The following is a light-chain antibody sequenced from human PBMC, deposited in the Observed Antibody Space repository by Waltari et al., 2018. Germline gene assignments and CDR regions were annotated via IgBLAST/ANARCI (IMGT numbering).Light chain of an antibody. V-gene: IGLV2-23*02. Sequence: QSALTQPASVSGSPGQSITISCTGTSSDVARYNLVSWYQQHPGKAPKLMIYEVSKRPSGVSNRFSDSKSGNTASLTISGLQAEDEADYYCCSYAGSSTFVFGGGTKLTVL. CDR1: SSDVARYNL. J-gene: IGLJ2*01. CDR2: EVS. CDR3: CSYAGSSTFV.